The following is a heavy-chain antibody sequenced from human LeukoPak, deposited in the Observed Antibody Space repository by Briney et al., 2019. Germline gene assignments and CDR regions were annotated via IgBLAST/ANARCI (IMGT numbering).Heavy chain of an antibody. J-gene: IGHJ4*02. CDR1: GFTFSDFW. D-gene: IGHD2-15*01. CDR2: IKSDGSQE. CDR3: ARGSKSLL. Sequence: GGSLRLSCAASGFTFSDFWMTWVRQAPGRGLEYVATIKSDGSQECYVDAVKGRFTISRDNAQKSLYLQMNSLRAEDTAIYFCARGSKSLLWGQGTLVTVSS. V-gene: IGHV3-7*01.